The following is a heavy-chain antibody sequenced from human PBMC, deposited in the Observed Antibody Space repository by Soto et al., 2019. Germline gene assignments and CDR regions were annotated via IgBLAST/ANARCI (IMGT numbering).Heavy chain of an antibody. CDR3: AKDIAVAETEYYYYGMDV. V-gene: IGHV3-30*18. CDR2: ISYDGSNK. CDR1: GFTFSSYG. J-gene: IGHJ6*02. D-gene: IGHD6-19*01. Sequence: PGGSLRLSCAASGFTFSSYGMHWVRQAPGKGLEWVAVISYDGSNKYYADSVKGRFTISRDNSKNTLYLQMNSLRAEDTAVYYCAKDIAVAETEYYYYGMDVWGQGTTVTVSS.